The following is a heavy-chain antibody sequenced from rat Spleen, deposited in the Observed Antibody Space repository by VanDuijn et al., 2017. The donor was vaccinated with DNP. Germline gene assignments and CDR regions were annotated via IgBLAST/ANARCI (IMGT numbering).Heavy chain of an antibody. D-gene: IGHD1-4*01. Sequence: EVQLVESGGGLVQPGRSLKLSCAASGFTFSDYYMAWVRQAPTKGLEWVSYISYDGGSTYYGDSVKGRFTISRDNAQSTLFLQMNSLRSEDMATYYCARHVLPLRVWDYWGQGVTVTVSS. CDR2: ISYDGGST. CDR1: GFTFSDYY. V-gene: IGHV5-22*01. CDR3: ARHVLPLRVWDY. J-gene: IGHJ2*01.